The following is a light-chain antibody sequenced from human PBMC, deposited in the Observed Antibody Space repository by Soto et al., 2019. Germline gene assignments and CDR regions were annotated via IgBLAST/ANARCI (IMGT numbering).Light chain of an antibody. CDR2: GAS. Sequence: EIVMTQSPATLSVSPGDRVTLSCRASQSVSSDLAWYQQRPGQAPRLLIYGASTRATGIPARFSGTGSGTEFTLTISSLQSEDFGVYYCQQFGSSIPHTFGQGTKLEIK. J-gene: IGKJ2*01. CDR1: QSVSSD. CDR3: QQFGSSIPHT. V-gene: IGKV3-15*01.